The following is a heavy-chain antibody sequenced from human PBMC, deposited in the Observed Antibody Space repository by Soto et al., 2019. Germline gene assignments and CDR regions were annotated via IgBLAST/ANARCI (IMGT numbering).Heavy chain of an antibody. CDR3: ARERSRYDRSGYYRPDY. J-gene: IGHJ4*02. Sequence: SVKVSCKASGDTFSSYAISWVRQAPGQGLEWMGGIIPILGTPNYAQKFQGRVTITADKSTSTAYMELSSLRSEDTAVYYCARERSRYDRSGYYRPDYWGQGTLVTVSS. D-gene: IGHD3-22*01. V-gene: IGHV1-69*10. CDR2: IIPILGTP. CDR1: GDTFSSYA.